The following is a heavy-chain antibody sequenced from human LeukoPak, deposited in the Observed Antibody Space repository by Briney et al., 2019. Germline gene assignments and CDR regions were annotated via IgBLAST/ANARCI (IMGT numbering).Heavy chain of an antibody. CDR3: ARDGGTFSFDY. CDR1: GFTFSSYV. CDR2: ISGSGGST. J-gene: IGHJ4*02. Sequence: GGSLRLSCAASGFTFSSYVMSWVRQAPGKGLEWVSAISGSGGSTYYADSVKGRFTISRDNAKNSLFLQMNSLRAEDTAVYYCARDGGTFSFDYWGQGTLVTVSS. V-gene: IGHV3-23*01. D-gene: IGHD1-26*01.